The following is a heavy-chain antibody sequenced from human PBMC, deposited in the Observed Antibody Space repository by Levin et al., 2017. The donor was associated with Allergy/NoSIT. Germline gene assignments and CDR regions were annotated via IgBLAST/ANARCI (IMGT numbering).Heavy chain of an antibody. J-gene: IGHJ3*01. Sequence: GGSLRLSCAASVFPFSTYSMTWVRHAPGKGLEWVSSVNAGGDDPYYADSVKGRFTISRDNSGNTLYLQMNSLRAEDTAVYYCAKNTSPVGAFDFWGQGTMVAVSS. D-gene: IGHD4-23*01. V-gene: IGHV3-23*01. CDR1: VFPFSTYS. CDR3: AKNTSPVGAFDF. CDR2: VNAGGDDP.